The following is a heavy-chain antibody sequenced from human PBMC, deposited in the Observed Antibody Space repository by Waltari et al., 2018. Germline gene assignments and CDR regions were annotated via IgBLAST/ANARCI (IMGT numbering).Heavy chain of an antibody. V-gene: IGHV4-61*02. CDR1: GGSISSGSYY. J-gene: IGHJ5*02. D-gene: IGHD6-6*01. Sequence: QVQLQESGPGLVKPSQTLSLTCTVPGGSISSGSYYWSWIRQPAGKGLEWIGRIYTSGRTNYNPCLKSRVTRAVDTSKNQFSLKLSSVTAADTAVYDCARRRGYSSSSLDENWFDPWGQGTLVTVSS. CDR2: IYTSGRT. CDR3: ARRRGYSSSSLDENWFDP.